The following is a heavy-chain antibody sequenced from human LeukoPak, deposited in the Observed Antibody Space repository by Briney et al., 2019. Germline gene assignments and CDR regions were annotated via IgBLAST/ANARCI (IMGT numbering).Heavy chain of an antibody. Sequence: SETLSLTCTVSGCSISSGGYYWRWIRQHPGKGLEWIGYNYYSRNTYYNPSLMSRVTISVDTSKNQFSLKLSSVTAADTAVYYCARVAALAAGGMVWFYPWGEGTLVSVS. V-gene: IGHV4-31*03. CDR2: NYYSRNT. J-gene: IGHJ5*02. CDR1: GCSISSGGYY. CDR3: ARVAALAAGGMVWFYP. D-gene: IGHD6-13*01.